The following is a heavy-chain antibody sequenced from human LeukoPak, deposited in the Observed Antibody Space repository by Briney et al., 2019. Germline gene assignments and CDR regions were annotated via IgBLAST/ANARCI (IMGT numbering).Heavy chain of an antibody. CDR3: ARGESSWYLDY. V-gene: IGHV4-61*02. J-gene: IGHJ4*02. D-gene: IGHD6-13*01. Sequence: SETLSLTCTVSGGSISSGSYYWSWIRQPAGKGLEWIGRIYTSGSTNYNPSLKSRVTISVDTSKNQFSLKLSSVTAADTAVYYYARGESSWYLDYWGQGTLVTVSS. CDR2: IYTSGST. CDR1: GGSISSGSYY.